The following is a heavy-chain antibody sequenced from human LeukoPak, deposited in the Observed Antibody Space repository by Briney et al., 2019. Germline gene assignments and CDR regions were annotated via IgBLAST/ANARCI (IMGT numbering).Heavy chain of an antibody. Sequence: GASVKVSCKASGYTFTSYGISWVRQAPGQGLEWMGWISAYNGNTNYAQKLQGRVTMTTDTSTSTAYMELSSLRSDDTAVYYCARDRAMVRGVIIDLFDYWGQGTLVTVSS. CDR1: GYTFTSYG. V-gene: IGHV1-18*01. CDR3: ARDRAMVRGVIIDLFDY. D-gene: IGHD3-10*01. CDR2: ISAYNGNT. J-gene: IGHJ4*02.